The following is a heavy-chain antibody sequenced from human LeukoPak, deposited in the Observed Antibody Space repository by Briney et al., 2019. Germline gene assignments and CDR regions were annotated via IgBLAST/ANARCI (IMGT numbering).Heavy chain of an antibody. Sequence: SETLSLTCTVSGGSISSYYWSWIRQPPGKGLEWIGYIYYSGSTNYNPSLKSRVTISVDTSKNQFSLKLSSVTAADTAVYYCARQDDILTGYYKTRAFDIWGQGTMVTVSS. CDR1: GGSISSYY. CDR3: ARQDDILTGYYKTRAFDI. J-gene: IGHJ3*02. D-gene: IGHD3-9*01. V-gene: IGHV4-59*08. CDR2: IYYSGST.